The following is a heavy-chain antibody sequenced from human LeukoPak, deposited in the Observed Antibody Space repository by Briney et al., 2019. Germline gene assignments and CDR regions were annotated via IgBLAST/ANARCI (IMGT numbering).Heavy chain of an antibody. CDR2: ICTSGST. J-gene: IGHJ1*01. D-gene: IGHD3-10*01. Sequence: SETLSLTCTVSGGSISSGSYYWSWIRQPAGKGLEWIGRICTSGSTNYNPSLKSRVTISVDTSKNQFSLKLSSVTAADTAVYYCASESTYYYGSGSPFQHWGQGTLVTVSS. V-gene: IGHV4-61*02. CDR3: ASESTYYYGSGSPFQH. CDR1: GGSISSGSYY.